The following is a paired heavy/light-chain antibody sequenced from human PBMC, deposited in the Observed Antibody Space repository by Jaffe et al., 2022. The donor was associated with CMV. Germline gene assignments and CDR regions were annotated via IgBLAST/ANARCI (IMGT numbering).Light chain of an antibody. V-gene: IGLV2-23*02. CDR2: EVS. J-gene: IGLJ2*01. CDR3: CSYAGSSSYVV. Sequence: QSALTQPASVSGSPGQSITISCTGTSSDVGSYNLVSWYQQHPGKAPKLMIYEVSKRPSGVSNRFSGSKSGNTASLTISGLQAEDEADYYCCSYAGSSSYVVFGGGTKLTVL. CDR1: SSDVGSYNL.
Heavy chain of an antibody. V-gene: IGHV3-11*06. CDR3: ARDREEYYYDSSGRSYYYYYYMDV. Sequence: QVQLVESGGGLVKPGGSLRLSCAASGFTFSDYYMSWIRQAPGKGLEWVSYISSSSSYTNYADSVKGRFTISRDNAKNSLYLQMNSLRAEDTAVYYCARDREEYYYDSSGRSYYYYYYMDVWGKGTTVTVSS. CDR1: GFTFSDYY. J-gene: IGHJ6*03. CDR2: ISSSSSYT. D-gene: IGHD3-22*01.